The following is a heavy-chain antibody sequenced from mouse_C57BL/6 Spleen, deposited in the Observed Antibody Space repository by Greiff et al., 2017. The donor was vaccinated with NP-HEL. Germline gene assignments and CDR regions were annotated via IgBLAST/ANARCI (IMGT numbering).Heavy chain of an antibody. J-gene: IGHJ3*01. CDR3: TREDYYGSTFAY. Sequence: EVKVVDSGEGLVKPGGSLKLSCAASGFTFSSYAMSWVRQTPEKRLEWVAYISSGGDYIYYADTVKGRFTISRDNARNTLYLQMSSLKSEDTAMYYCTREDYYGSTFAYWGQGTLVTVSA. CDR2: ISSGGDYI. V-gene: IGHV5-9-1*02. D-gene: IGHD1-1*01. CDR1: GFTFSSYA.